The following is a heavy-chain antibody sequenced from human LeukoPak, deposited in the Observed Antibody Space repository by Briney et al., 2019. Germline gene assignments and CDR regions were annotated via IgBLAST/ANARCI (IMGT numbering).Heavy chain of an antibody. CDR1: GGSISSSSYY. V-gene: IGHV4-39*01. Sequence: SETLSLTCTVSGGSISSSSYYWGWIRQPPGKGLEWFGSIYYSRSTYYNPSLKSRVTISVDTSKNQFSLKLSSVTAADTAVYYCARHGPSLGVVTATSGFDPWGQGTLVTVSS. J-gene: IGHJ5*02. D-gene: IGHD2-21*02. CDR2: IYYSRST. CDR3: ARHGPSLGVVTATSGFDP.